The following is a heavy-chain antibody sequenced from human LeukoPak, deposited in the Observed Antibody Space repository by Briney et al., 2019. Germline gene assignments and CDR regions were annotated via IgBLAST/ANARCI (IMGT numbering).Heavy chain of an antibody. V-gene: IGHV3-66*01. Sequence: SGGSLRLSCAASGFTVSTNYMTWVRQAPGKGLEWVSFIYSGGSTYYADSVKGRFTISRDNSKNTLYLQMNSLRAADTAVYYCARDKGTSYLSSFDYWGQGTLVTVSS. CDR3: ARDKGTSYLSSFDY. D-gene: IGHD6-6*01. CDR2: IYSGGST. CDR1: GFTVSTNY. J-gene: IGHJ4*02.